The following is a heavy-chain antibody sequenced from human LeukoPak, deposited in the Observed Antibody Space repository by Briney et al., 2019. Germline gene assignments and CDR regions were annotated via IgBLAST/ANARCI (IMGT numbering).Heavy chain of an antibody. V-gene: IGHV4-34*01. CDR1: GGSFSGYY. D-gene: IGHD5-18*01. Sequence: SETLSLTCAVYGGSFSGYYWSWIRQPPGKGLEWIGEINHSGSTNYNPSLKSRVTISVDTSKNQFSLKLSSVTAADTAVYYCARGAVGGNIQLWIPFDYWGQGTLVTVSS. J-gene: IGHJ4*02. CDR3: ARGAVGGNIQLWIPFDY. CDR2: INHSGST.